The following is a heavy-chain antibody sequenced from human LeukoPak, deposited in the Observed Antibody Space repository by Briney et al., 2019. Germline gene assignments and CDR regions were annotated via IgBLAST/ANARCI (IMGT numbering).Heavy chain of an antibody. D-gene: IGHD2-21*01. CDR3: ARHGGHYQSDD. CDR2: VHHSGGT. V-gene: IGHV4-4*02. CDR1: GFTFSSHTM. J-gene: IGHJ4*02. Sequence: PGGSLRLSCAASGFTFSSHTMSWVRQAPGKGLEWIGQVHHSGGTSYNPSLRSRVTISIDKSENQFSLKLNSVTAADTAVYYCARHGGHYQSDDWGQGTLVTVSS.